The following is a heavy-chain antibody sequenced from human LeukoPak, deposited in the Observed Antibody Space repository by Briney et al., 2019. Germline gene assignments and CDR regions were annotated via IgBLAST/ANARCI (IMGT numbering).Heavy chain of an antibody. Sequence: GGSLRLSCAASGFTFSSYGMRWVRQAPGKGLEWVAVIWYDGSNKYYADSVKGRFTISRDNSKNTLYLQMNSLRAEDTAVYYCAREHYDSSGYYYFDYWGQGTLVTVSS. CDR2: IWYDGSNK. CDR3: AREHYDSSGYYYFDY. J-gene: IGHJ4*02. V-gene: IGHV3-33*01. CDR1: GFTFSSYG. D-gene: IGHD3-22*01.